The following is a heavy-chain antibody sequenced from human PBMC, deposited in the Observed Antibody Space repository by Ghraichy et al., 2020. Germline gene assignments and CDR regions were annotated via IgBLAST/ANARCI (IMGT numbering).Heavy chain of an antibody. J-gene: IGHJ6*02. Sequence: GGSLRLSCSASGFILSDYNMNWVRQAPGKGLEWLSYISSSSRFTSYGDSVKGRFTISRDNAKNSLELQMNSLRDEDTAVYYCARASRVVRFYYYDGMDVWGQGTTVTV. CDR3: ARASRVVRFYYYDGMDV. D-gene: IGHD4-23*01. CDR2: ISSSSRFT. V-gene: IGHV3-48*02. CDR1: GFILSDYN.